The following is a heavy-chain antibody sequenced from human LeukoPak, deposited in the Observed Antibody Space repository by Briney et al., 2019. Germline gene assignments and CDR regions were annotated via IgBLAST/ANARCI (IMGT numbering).Heavy chain of an antibody. CDR2: ISGSGGST. V-gene: IGHV3-23*01. CDR1: GFTFSSYA. CDR3: AKVSSSPRQIDY. Sequence: GGSLRLSCAASGFTFSSYAMSWVRQAPGKGLEWVSAISGSGGSTYYADSVKGRFTISRDNSKNTLYLQMNSLRAEDTVVYYCAKVSSSPRQIDYWGQGTLVTVSS. D-gene: IGHD6-13*01. J-gene: IGHJ4*02.